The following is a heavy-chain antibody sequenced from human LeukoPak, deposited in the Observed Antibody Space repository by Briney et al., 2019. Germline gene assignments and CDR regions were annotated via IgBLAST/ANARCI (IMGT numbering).Heavy chain of an antibody. CDR3: ARTYCTNGVCIFDY. CDR1: GGSFSSDGFY. D-gene: IGHD2-8*01. J-gene: IGHJ4*02. CDR2: VSHSGST. V-gene: IGHV4-30-2*01. Sequence: SETLSLTCTVSGGSFSSDGFYWNWIRQPPGKGLEWIGYVSHSGSTYYNSSLMSRVIMSLDMPKSQFSLKLISVTAADTAVYYCARTYCTNGVCIFDYWGQGTLVTVSS.